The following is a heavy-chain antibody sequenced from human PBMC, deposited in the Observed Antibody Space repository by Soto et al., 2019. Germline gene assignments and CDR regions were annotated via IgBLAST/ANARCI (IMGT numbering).Heavy chain of an antibody. CDR3: ARVGTATGTTVVFDY. V-gene: IGHV3-21*01. J-gene: IGHJ4*02. CDR1: GFTFSSYS. D-gene: IGHD1-7*01. CDR2: ISSSSSYI. Sequence: GGSLRLSCAASGFTFSSYSMNWVRQAPGKGLEWVSSISSSSSYIYYADSVKGRFTISRDNAKNSLYLQMNSLRAEDTAVYYCARVGTATGTTVVFDYWGQGTLVTVSS.